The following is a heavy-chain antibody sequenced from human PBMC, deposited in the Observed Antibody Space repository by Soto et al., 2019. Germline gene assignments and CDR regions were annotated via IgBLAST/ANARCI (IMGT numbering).Heavy chain of an antibody. V-gene: IGHV3-48*03. J-gene: IGHJ4*02. Sequence: GGSLRLSXAASGFTFSSFEMNWVRQAPGKGLEWVSYISNSGRIIYYADSVKGRFTISRDDAKNSLYLQMNSLRAEDTAVYYCAREWGTSIAAAFDYWGQGTLVTVSS. D-gene: IGHD6-6*01. CDR3: AREWGTSIAAAFDY. CDR1: GFTFSSFE. CDR2: ISNSGRII.